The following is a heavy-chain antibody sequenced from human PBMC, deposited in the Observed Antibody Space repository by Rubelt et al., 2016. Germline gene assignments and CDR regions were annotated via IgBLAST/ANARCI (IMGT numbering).Heavy chain of an antibody. CDR3: AKVGGGRVGAFDY. Sequence: EVQLLESGGGLVQPGGSLRLSCAASGFTFSSYAMSWVRQAPGKGLEWVSAISGSGGSTYYADSVKGRCTISRDNSKNTLYLQMNSLRAEDTAVYYWAKVGGGRVGAFDYWGQGTLVTVSS. D-gene: IGHD1-26*01. CDR2: ISGSGGST. CDR1: GFTFSSYA. J-gene: IGHJ4*02. V-gene: IGHV3-23*01.